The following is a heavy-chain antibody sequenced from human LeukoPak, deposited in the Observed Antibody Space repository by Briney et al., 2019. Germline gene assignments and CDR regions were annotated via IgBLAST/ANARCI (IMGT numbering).Heavy chain of an antibody. CDR2: ISGSGGST. CDR1: GXTFXNYA. J-gene: IGHJ5*02. V-gene: IGHV3-23*01. CDR3: AKIFHTDGYYLGEHLFDA. Sequence: GXLXXXXAXSGXTFXNYAMSWVRQAPGKGPEWVSAISGSGGSTNDADSVNARFPPSRANSNLTLYLQMNSLRAEDTAIYYCAKIFHTDGYYLGEHLFDAWGQGTLVTVSS. D-gene: IGHD3-22*01.